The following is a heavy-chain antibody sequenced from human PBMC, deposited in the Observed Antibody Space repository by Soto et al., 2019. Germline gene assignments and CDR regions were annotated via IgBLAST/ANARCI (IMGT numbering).Heavy chain of an antibody. CDR3: ARDGGDRMELHNWFDP. V-gene: IGHV3-21*01. Sequence: GGSLRLSCAASGFTFSSYSMNWVRQAPGKGLEWVSSISSSSSYIYYADSVKGRFTISRDNTKNSLYLQMNTLRAEDTAVYYCARDGGDRMELHNWFDPWGQGILVTVSS. CDR1: GFTFSSYS. D-gene: IGHD1-7*01. CDR2: ISSSSSYI. J-gene: IGHJ5*02.